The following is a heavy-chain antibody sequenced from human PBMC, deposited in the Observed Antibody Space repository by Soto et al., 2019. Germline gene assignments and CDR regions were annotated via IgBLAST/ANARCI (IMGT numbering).Heavy chain of an antibody. CDR1: GFTISNYG. Sequence: PWLSLRLSCAPSGFTISNYGMNWVRQTPGKGLEWVSSISNSGGSTFYADSVKGRFTISRDNSKNTLYLQMNGLRAHYTAACYCAKANNNFESWAQGTLVNASS. J-gene: IGHJ4*02. CDR3: AKANNNFES. V-gene: IGHV3-23*01. CDR2: ISNSGGST.